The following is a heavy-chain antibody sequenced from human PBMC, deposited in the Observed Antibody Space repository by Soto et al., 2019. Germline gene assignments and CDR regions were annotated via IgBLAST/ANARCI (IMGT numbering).Heavy chain of an antibody. D-gene: IGHD6-13*01. V-gene: IGHV3-21*01. CDR3: ARDSHSSSCLDY. CDR1: GFTFSSYS. Sequence: GGSLRLSCASSGFTFSSYSINWVRQAPGKGLEWVSSISSSSSYIYYADSVKGRFTISRDNAKNSLYLQMNSLRAEDTAVYYCARDSHSSSCLDYWGQGTLVTVSS. J-gene: IGHJ4*02. CDR2: ISSSSSYI.